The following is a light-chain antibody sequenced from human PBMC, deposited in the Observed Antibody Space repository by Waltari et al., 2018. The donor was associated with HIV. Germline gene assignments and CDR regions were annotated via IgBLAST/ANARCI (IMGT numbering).Light chain of an antibody. Sequence: QLVLTQSPSASASLGASVKLTCTLSSGHSSYAIAWHQQQPEKGPRSLMKLNSDGSHSQGDGIPDRFSGSSSGAERYLTISSRQSEDEADYYCQTWGTGMVFGGGTKLTVL. V-gene: IGLV4-69*01. J-gene: IGLJ2*01. CDR2: LNSDGSH. CDR1: SGHSSYA. CDR3: QTWGTGMV.